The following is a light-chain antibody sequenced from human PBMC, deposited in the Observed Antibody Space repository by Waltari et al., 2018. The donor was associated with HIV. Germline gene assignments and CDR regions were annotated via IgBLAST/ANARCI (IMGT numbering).Light chain of an antibody. CDR2: DVT. CDR3: CSYAGIYTFL. J-gene: IGLJ2*01. CDR1: SSEFVGYNY. V-gene: IGLV2-11*01. Sequence: QSALTQPRAVSGSPGQSVTTSCTGTSSEFVGYNYVFCYQQHPGTAPNLMIYDVTKRPSGVPDRFSGSKSGNTASLTISGLQAEDEADYYCCSYAGIYTFLFGGGTKLTVL.